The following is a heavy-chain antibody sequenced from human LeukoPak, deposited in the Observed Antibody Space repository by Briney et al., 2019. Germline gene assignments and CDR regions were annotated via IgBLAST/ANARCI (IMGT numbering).Heavy chain of an antibody. D-gene: IGHD6-19*01. V-gene: IGHV1-8*03. Sequence: NPNSGNTGYAQNFQRSLTITSDTSITTAYMELSSLRSEDTAVYYCVRDSNGQTRADDPFDIWGQGTMVTVSS. CDR2: NPNSGNT. CDR3: VRDSNGQTRADDPFDI. J-gene: IGHJ3*02.